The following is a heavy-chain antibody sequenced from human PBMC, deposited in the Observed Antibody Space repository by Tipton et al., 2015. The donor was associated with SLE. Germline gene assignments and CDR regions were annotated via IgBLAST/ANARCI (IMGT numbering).Heavy chain of an antibody. D-gene: IGHD2-8*01. Sequence: TLSLTCTVSGGSISSHYWSWIRQPPGKGLEWIGYIYYSGSTNYNPSLKSRVTISVDTSKNQFSLKLSSVTAADTAVYYCARGMASFDPWGQGTLVTVSS. V-gene: IGHV4-59*11. J-gene: IGHJ5*02. CDR2: IYYSGST. CDR3: ARGMASFDP. CDR1: GGSISSHY.